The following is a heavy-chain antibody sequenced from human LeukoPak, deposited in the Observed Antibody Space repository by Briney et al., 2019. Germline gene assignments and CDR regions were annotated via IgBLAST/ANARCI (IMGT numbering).Heavy chain of an antibody. J-gene: IGHJ4*03. V-gene: IGHV3-23*01. CDR1: GFTFSSYA. CDR3: AKDPDSRSQAYFYY. Sequence: GGSLRLSCAASGFTFSSYAMSWVRQAPGKGLEWISSIIGGSGITNYADSVKGRFTISRDNSMNTLYMQMNSLRADDTAVYYCAKDPDSRSQAYFYYSGHGTLGTVS. D-gene: IGHD1-26*01. CDR2: IIGGSGIT.